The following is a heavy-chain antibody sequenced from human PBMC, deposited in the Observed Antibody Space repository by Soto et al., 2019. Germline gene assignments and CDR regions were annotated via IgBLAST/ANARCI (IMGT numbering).Heavy chain of an antibody. J-gene: IGHJ4*02. V-gene: IGHV4-4*02. D-gene: IGHD2-15*01. CDR3: ATLPPRIVVVVLPIPS. Sequence: QVQLKQSGPRLARPSGTLSLTCVVSGGSISSTNWWTWVRQTPGKGLEWIGEVYHTGSTKYNPSLKHRVPISVDKSNNQPSLNLKSVTAADTAVYYGATLPPRIVVVVLPIPSRGQGTLVTVSS. CDR2: VYHTGST. CDR1: GGSISSTNW.